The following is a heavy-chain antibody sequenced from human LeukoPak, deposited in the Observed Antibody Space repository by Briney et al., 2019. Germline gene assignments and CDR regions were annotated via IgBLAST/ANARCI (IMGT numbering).Heavy chain of an antibody. CDR2: ISTSSSYI. D-gene: IGHD1-7*01. J-gene: IGHJ6*03. V-gene: IGHV3-21*01. Sequence: GGSLRLSCAASGFTFSTYSMNWVRQAPGKGLEWVSSISTSSSYIYYADSVKGRFTISRDNAKNSLHLQMNSLRAEDTAMYYCARYNWNFGHYMDVWGKGTTVTVSS. CDR1: GFTFSTYS. CDR3: ARYNWNFGHYMDV.